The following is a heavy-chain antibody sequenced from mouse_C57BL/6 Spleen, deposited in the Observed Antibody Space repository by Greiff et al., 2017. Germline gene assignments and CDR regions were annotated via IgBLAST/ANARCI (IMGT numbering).Heavy chain of an antibody. Sequence: EVQLVESGPGLVKPSQSLSLTCSVTGYSITSGYYWNWIRQFPGNKLEWMGYISYDGSNNYNPSLKNRISITRDTSKNQFFLKLNSVTTEDTATYYCARDDGYFLFDYWGQGTTLTVSS. J-gene: IGHJ2*01. CDR1: GYSITSGYY. CDR2: ISYDGSN. V-gene: IGHV3-6*01. CDR3: ARDDGYFLFDY. D-gene: IGHD2-3*01.